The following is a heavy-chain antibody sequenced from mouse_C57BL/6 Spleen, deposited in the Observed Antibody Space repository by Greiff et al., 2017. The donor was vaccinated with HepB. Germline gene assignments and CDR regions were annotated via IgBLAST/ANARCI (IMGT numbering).Heavy chain of an antibody. D-gene: IGHD1-1*01. CDR3: ARSRYYGSSYYFDY. J-gene: IGHJ2*01. CDR1: GYAFTNYL. Sequence: QVQLKQSGAELVRPGTSVKVSCKASGYAFTNYLIEWVKQRPGQGLEWIGVINPGSGGTNYNEKFKGKATLTADKSSSTAYMQLSSLTSEDSAVYFSARSRYYGSSYYFDYWGQGTTLTVSS. V-gene: IGHV1-54*01. CDR2: INPGSGGT.